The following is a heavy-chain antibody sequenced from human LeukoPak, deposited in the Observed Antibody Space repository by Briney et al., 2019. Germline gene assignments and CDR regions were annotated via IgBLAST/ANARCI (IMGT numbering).Heavy chain of an antibody. J-gene: IGHJ5*02. V-gene: IGHV4-59*01. Sequence: SETLSLTCTVSGGSISSYYWSWIRQPPGRGLEWIGYIYYSGSTNYKPSLKSRVTISVDTSRNQFSLKLSSVTAADTAVYYCARGGYYGSGNDFRFDPWGQGTLVTVSS. CDR1: GGSISSYY. CDR2: IYYSGST. D-gene: IGHD3-10*01. CDR3: ARGGYYGSGNDFRFDP.